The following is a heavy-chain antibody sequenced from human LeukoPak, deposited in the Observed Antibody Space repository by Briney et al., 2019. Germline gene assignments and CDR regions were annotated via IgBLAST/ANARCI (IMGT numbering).Heavy chain of an antibody. J-gene: IGHJ6*02. CDR1: GFTFSTYS. CDR2: INHNGNVN. CDR3: ARGGGLDV. D-gene: IGHD3-16*01. Sequence: GGSLRLSCAASGFTFSTYSMSWVRQAPGKGLEWVASINHNGNVNYYVDSVKGRFTISRDNAKNSLYLQMSNLRAEDTAVYFCARGGGLDVWGQGATVTVSS. V-gene: IGHV3-7*03.